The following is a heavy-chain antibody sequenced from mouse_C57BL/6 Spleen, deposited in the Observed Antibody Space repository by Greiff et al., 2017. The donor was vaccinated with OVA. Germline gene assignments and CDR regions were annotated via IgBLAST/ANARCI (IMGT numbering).Heavy chain of an antibody. CDR3: ARRDWDEMDY. D-gene: IGHD4-1*01. CDR1: GYTFTDYN. Sequence: EVKLVESGPELVKPGASVKIPCKASGYTFTDYNMDWVKQSHGKSLEWIGDINPNNGGTIYNQKFKGKATLTVDKSSSTAYMELRSLTSEDTAVYYCARRDWDEMDYWGQGTSVTVSS. CDR2: INPNNGGT. V-gene: IGHV1-18*01. J-gene: IGHJ4*01.